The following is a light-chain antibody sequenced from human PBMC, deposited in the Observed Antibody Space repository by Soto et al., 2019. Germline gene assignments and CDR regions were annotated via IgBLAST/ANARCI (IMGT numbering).Light chain of an antibody. CDR2: DAY. Sequence: DIQMTQSPSTLSASVGDRVTITCRASQSISSWLAWYQQKPGKAPKLLIYDAYSLESGVQSRFSGSGSGTEFTLTIRSLQPDDFATYYCKRYNSYPWTFGQGTKVDIK. CDR1: QSISSW. V-gene: IGKV1-5*01. J-gene: IGKJ1*01. CDR3: KRYNSYPWT.